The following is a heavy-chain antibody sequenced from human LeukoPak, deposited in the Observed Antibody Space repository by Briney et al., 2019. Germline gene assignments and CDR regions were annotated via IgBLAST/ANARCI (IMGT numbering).Heavy chain of an antibody. D-gene: IGHD3-22*01. CDR2: ISYDGSNK. V-gene: IGHV3-30-3*01. Sequence: GGSLRLSCAASGFTFSSYAMHGVRQAPGKGLEWVAVISYDGSNKYYADSVKGRFTISRDNSKNTLYLQMNSLRAEDTAVYYCARGDYDSSGYYSGWYFDLWGRGTLVTVSS. CDR1: GFTFSSYA. J-gene: IGHJ2*01. CDR3: ARGDYDSSGYYSGWYFDL.